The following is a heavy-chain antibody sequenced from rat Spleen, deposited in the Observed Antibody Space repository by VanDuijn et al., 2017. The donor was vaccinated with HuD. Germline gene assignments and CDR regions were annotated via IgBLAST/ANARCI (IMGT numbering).Heavy chain of an antibody. J-gene: IGHJ2*01. CDR1: GFTFNNYW. CDR2: ITNTGGST. CDR3: TREGPTGIPPVD. V-gene: IGHV5-31*01. Sequence: EVQLVESGGGLVQPGRSLKLSCVASGFTFNNYWMTWIRQAPGKGLEWVASITNTGGSTYYPDSVKGRFTISRDNAKSTLYLQMNSLRSEDTATYYCTREGPTGIPPVDWGQGVMVTVSS. D-gene: IGHD1-9*01.